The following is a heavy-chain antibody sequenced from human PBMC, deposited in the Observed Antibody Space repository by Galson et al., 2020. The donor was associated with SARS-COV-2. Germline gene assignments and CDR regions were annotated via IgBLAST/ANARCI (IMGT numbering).Heavy chain of an antibody. CDR2: IYYSGST. V-gene: IGHV4-59*01. CDR3: ARVVLGYCSSTSCYSDYYYMDV. D-gene: IGHD2-2*01. Sequence: SESLSLSCIVPGGSITSYYWSWIRQSPGKGLACIGYIYYSGSTNYNPSLKSRVPISVDTSKNQFSLKLSSVTAADTAVYYCARVVLGYCSSTSCYSDYYYMDVWGQGTTVTVSS. J-gene: IGHJ6*03. CDR1: GGSITSYY.